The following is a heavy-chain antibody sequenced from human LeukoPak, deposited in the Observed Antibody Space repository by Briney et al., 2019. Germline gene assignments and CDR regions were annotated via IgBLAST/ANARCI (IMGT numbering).Heavy chain of an antibody. CDR3: ARAYSGYDIYYYYYGMDA. Sequence: GGSLRLSCAASGFTFSSYSMNWVRQAPGKGLEWVSSISSSSSYIYYADSVKGRFTISRDNAKNSLYLQMNSLRAEDTAVYYCARAYSGYDIYYYYYGMDAWGQGTTVTVSS. V-gene: IGHV3-21*01. D-gene: IGHD5-12*01. J-gene: IGHJ6*02. CDR1: GFTFSSYS. CDR2: ISSSSSYI.